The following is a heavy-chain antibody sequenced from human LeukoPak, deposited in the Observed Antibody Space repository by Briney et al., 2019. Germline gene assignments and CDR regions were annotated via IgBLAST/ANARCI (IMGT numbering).Heavy chain of an antibody. CDR1: GFTFSGFA. Sequence: GGSLRLSCAASGFTFSGFAMSWVRRTPGKGLEWVSGISGSGDNTLYADSVRGRFTISRDNSKNTLYLQMNSLRAEDTAVYYCARRGGGYSSENWFDPWGQGTLVTVSS. J-gene: IGHJ5*02. V-gene: IGHV3-23*01. CDR2: ISGSGDNT. CDR3: ARRGGGYSSENWFDP. D-gene: IGHD6-25*01.